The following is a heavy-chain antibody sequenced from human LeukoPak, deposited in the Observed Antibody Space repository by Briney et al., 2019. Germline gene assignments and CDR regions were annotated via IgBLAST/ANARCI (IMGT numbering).Heavy chain of an antibody. V-gene: IGHV4-61*02. J-gene: IGHJ2*01. D-gene: IGHD3-22*01. Sequence: SETLSLTCTVSGGSISSGSYYWSWIRQPAGKGLEWIRRIYTSGSTNYNPSLKSRVTISVDTSKNQFSLKLSSVTAADTAVYYCARDMYYYDSSGWYWYFDLWGRGTLVTVSS. CDR2: IYTSGST. CDR3: ARDMYYYDSSGWYWYFDL. CDR1: GGSISSGSYY.